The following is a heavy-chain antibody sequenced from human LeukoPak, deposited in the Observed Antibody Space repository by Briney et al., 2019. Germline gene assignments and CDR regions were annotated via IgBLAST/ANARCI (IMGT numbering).Heavy chain of an antibody. CDR3: ARVMGRWLQLSVYYYYGMDV. V-gene: IGHV1-8*01. Sequence: ASVKVSCKASGYTFTSYDINWVRQATGQGLEWMGWMNPNSGNTGYAQKFQGRVTMTRNTSISTAYMGLSSLRSEDTAVYYCARVMGRWLQLSVYYYYGMDVWGQGTTVTVSS. D-gene: IGHD5-24*01. CDR1: GYTFTSYD. J-gene: IGHJ6*02. CDR2: MNPNSGNT.